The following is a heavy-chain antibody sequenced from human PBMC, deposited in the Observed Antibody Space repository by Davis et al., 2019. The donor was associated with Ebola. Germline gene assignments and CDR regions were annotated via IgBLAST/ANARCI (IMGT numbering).Heavy chain of an antibody. CDR1: GDSISSSHYY. J-gene: IGHJ4*02. D-gene: IGHD3/OR15-3a*01. CDR3: AKHRDWNFDY. V-gene: IGHV4-39*01. CDR2: VYYNGRT. Sequence: SETLSLTCTVSGDSISSSHYYWGWIRQSPGKGLEWIGTVYYNGRTYYNPSLESRVTISVDISKSQFSLKLTSVTAADTAVYYCAKHRDWNFDYWGQGALVTVSS.